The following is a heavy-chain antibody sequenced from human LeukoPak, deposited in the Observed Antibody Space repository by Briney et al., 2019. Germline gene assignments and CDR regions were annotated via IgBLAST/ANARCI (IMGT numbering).Heavy chain of an antibody. CDR3: AKDPSYDILTGYYIS. D-gene: IGHD3-9*01. V-gene: IGHV3-9*01. CDR2: ISWNSGSI. J-gene: IGHJ4*02. Sequence: LRLSCAASGFTFDDYAMHWVRQAPGKGLEWVSGISWNSGSIGYADSVKGRFTISRDNAKNSLYLQMNSLRAEDTALYYCAKDPSYDILTGYYISWGQGTLVTVSS. CDR1: GFTFDDYA.